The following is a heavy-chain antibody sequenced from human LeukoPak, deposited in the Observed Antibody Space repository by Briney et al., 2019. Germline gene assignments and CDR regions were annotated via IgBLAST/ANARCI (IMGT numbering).Heavy chain of an antibody. J-gene: IGHJ6*02. CDR3: ARDQGLWFGELFPKSMDV. CDR2: ISAYNGNT. V-gene: IGHV1-18*01. D-gene: IGHD3-10*01. Sequence: ASVKVSCKASGYTFTSYGISWVRQAPGQGLEWMGWISAYNGNTNYAQKLQGRVTMTTDTSTSTAYMDLRSLRSDDTAVYYCARDQGLWFGELFPKSMDVWGQGTTVTVSS. CDR1: GYTFTSYG.